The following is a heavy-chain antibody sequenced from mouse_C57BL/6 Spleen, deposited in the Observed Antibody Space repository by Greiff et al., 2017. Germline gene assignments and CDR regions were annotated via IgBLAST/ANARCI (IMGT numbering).Heavy chain of an antibody. CDR3: ARKRNSDY. CDR2: INPNNGGT. CDR1: GYTFTDYY. J-gene: IGHJ2*01. Sequence: EVQLQQSGPELVKPGASVKISCKASGYTFTDYYMNWVKQSHGKSLEWIGDINPNNGGTSYNQKFKGKATLTVDKSSSTAYMELRSLTSEDSAVSYCARKRNSDYWGEGTTLTVSS. V-gene: IGHV1-26*01.